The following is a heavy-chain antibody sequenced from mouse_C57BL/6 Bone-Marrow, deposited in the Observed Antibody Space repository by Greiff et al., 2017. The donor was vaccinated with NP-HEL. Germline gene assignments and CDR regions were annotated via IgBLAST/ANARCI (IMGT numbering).Heavy chain of an antibody. J-gene: IGHJ1*03. CDR2: IYPGSGST. CDR1: GYTFTSYW. Sequence: QVHVKQPGAELVKPGASVKMSCKASGYTFTSYWITWVKQRPGQGLEWIGDIYPGSGSTNYNEKFKSKATLTVDTSSSTAYMQLSSLTSEDSAVYYCARRSQFITTVVATVDWYFDVWGTGTTVTVSS. D-gene: IGHD1-1*01. CDR3: ARRSQFITTVVATVDWYFDV. V-gene: IGHV1-55*01.